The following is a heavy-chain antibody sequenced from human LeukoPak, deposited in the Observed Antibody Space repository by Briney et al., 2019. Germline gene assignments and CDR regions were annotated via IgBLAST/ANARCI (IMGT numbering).Heavy chain of an antibody. J-gene: IGHJ4*02. CDR1: GDSVSSNIVA. D-gene: IGHD5-18*01. Sequence: SQTLSLTCAISGDSVSSNIVAWNWIRQSPSRGLEWLGRTYYRSKWYNDYALSVKGRLTINPDTSKNQFSLQVNSVTPEDTAVYYCARGYNYVYDYWGQGTLVTVSS. CDR2: TYYRSKWYN. V-gene: IGHV6-1*01. CDR3: ARGYNYVYDY.